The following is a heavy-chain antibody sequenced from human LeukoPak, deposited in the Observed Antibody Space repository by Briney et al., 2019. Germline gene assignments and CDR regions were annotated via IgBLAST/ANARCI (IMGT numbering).Heavy chain of an antibody. J-gene: IGHJ4*02. Sequence: PGGSMRLSCAASGFKFNSYAMSWVRQAPGKGLEWVSTISGSGGSTYYADSLKGRFTISRDNSKNTLYLQMNSLRAEDAAVYYCATEGSFDYWGQGTLVTVSS. CDR2: ISGSGGST. CDR3: ATEGSFDY. CDR1: GFKFNSYA. V-gene: IGHV3-23*01.